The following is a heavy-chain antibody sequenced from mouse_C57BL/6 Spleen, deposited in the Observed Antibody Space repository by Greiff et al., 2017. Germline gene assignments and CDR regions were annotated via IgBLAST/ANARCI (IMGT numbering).Heavy chain of an antibody. V-gene: IGHV1-82*01. CDR2: IYPGDGDT. Sequence: QVQLQQSGPELVKPGASVKISCKASGYAFSSSWMNWVKQRPGKGLEWIGRIYPGDGDTNYNGKFKGKATLTAYKSSSTAYMQLSSLTSEDSAVYFCARGGSYYSNYYFDYWGQGTTLTVSS. CDR1: GYAFSSSW. D-gene: IGHD2-5*01. J-gene: IGHJ2*01. CDR3: ARGGSYYSNYYFDY.